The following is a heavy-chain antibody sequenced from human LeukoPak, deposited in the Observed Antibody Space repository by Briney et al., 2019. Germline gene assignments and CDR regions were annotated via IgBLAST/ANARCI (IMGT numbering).Heavy chain of an antibody. J-gene: IGHJ4*02. CDR1: GYTFTGYY. Sequence: AAVKVSCKASGYTFTGYYMHWVRQAPGQGLEWMGWINPNSGGTNYAQKFQGRVTMTRDTSISTAYMELSRLRSDDTAVYYCAREEVPAAIPVFGYWGQGTLVTVSS. D-gene: IGHD2-2*02. CDR2: INPNSGGT. CDR3: AREEVPAAIPVFGY. V-gene: IGHV1-2*02.